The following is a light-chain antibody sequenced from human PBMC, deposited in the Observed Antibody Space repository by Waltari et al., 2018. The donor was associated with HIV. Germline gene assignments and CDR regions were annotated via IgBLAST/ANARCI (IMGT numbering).Light chain of an antibody. Sequence: QSALTQPASVSGSPGQSITISCTGTSSAVGSYNLVSWYQQHPGKAHKLMIYDVSKRPSGGSNRVAGSKSGNTASLTISGLQAEDEADYYCCSYAGSSTWVFGGGTKLTVL. CDR2: DVS. CDR3: CSYAGSSTWV. J-gene: IGLJ3*02. V-gene: IGLV2-23*02. CDR1: SSAVGSYNL.